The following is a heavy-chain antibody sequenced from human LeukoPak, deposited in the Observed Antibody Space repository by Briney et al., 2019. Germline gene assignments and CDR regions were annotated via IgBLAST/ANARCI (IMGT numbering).Heavy chain of an antibody. CDR3: ARAPMVRGVIYYYYYYGMDV. CDR1: GFTFSSTA. Sequence: PGGSLRLSCAASGFTFSSTAMSWVRQAPGKGLEWVSAISGTGITTFYEDSVKGRFTISRDNSKNTLFLQMNGLRAEDTAVYYCARAPMVRGVIYYYYYYGMDVWGQGTTVTVSS. CDR2: ISGTGITT. D-gene: IGHD3-10*01. V-gene: IGHV3-23*01. J-gene: IGHJ6*02.